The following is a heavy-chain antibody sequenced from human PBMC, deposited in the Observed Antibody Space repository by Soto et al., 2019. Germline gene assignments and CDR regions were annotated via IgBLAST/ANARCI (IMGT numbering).Heavy chain of an antibody. CDR3: AKRWSNGYLDH. V-gene: IGHV3-48*02. Sequence: GGSLRLSCAASGFTFSTYPMNWVRQAPGKGLEWVSNIRPSSESMSYADSAKGRFTVSRDNAKNSLSLQMNSLRDDDTAVYYCAKRWSNGYLDHWGQGTLVTVSS. CDR1: GFTFSTYP. D-gene: IGHD2-8*01. J-gene: IGHJ4*02. CDR2: IRPSSESM.